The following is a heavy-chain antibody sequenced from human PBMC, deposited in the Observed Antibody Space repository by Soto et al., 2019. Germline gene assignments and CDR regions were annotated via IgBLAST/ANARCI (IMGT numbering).Heavy chain of an antibody. CDR1: GFTFSSYG. J-gene: IGHJ4*02. CDR3: ARGKMRFYFDY. D-gene: IGHD3-10*01. CDR2: IWYDGSNK. Sequence: QVQLVESGGGVVQPGRSLRLSCAASGFTFSSYGMHWVRQAPGKGLEWVAVIWYDGSNKYYADSVKGRFTISRDNSKNTLYVHMNSLRAEDTAVYYCARGKMRFYFDYWGEGTLVIVSS. V-gene: IGHV3-33*01.